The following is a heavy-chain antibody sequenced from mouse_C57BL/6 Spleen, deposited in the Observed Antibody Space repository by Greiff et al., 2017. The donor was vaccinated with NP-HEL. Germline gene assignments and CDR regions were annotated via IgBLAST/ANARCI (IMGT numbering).Heavy chain of an antibody. CDR2: ISYDGSN. Sequence: ESGPGLVKPSQSLSLTCSVTGYSITSGYYWNWIRQFPGNKLEWMGYISYDGSNNYNPSLKNRISITRDTSKNQFFLKLNSVTTEDTATYYCAREEFYWYFDVWGTGTTVTVSS. CDR3: AREEFYWYFDV. CDR1: GYSITSGYY. J-gene: IGHJ1*03. V-gene: IGHV3-6*01.